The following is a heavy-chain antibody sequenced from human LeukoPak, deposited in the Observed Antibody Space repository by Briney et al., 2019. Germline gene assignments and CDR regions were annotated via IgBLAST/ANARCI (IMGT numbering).Heavy chain of an antibody. D-gene: IGHD1-26*01. CDR2: IWFDAGNK. Sequence: GTSLRLSCAASGFTFSDYGMHWVRQAPGKGLEWVAVIWFDAGNKYYADSVKGRFTISRDNSKSTLYLQMNYLRAEDTAVYYCAKDGGGGTHSDSWGQGALVTVSS. CDR3: AKDGGGGTHSDS. J-gene: IGHJ4*02. V-gene: IGHV3-33*06. CDR1: GFTFSDYG.